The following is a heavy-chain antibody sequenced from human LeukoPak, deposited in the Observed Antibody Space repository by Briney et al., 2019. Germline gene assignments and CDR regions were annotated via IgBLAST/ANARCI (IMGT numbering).Heavy chain of an antibody. J-gene: IGHJ6*03. CDR2: ISSSGSAI. Sequence: GGSLRLSCAASGFTFSDYYMSWIRQAPGKGLEWVSYISSSGSAIYYADSVKGRFTISRDNAKNSLYLQMNSLRAEDTAVYYCAREGIAVAGNTYMDVWGKGTTVTISS. D-gene: IGHD6-19*01. CDR1: GFTFSDYY. V-gene: IGHV3-11*01. CDR3: AREGIAVAGNTYMDV.